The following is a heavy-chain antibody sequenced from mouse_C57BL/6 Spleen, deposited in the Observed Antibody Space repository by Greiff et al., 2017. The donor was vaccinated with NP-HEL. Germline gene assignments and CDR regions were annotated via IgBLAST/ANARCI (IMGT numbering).Heavy chain of an antibody. CDR1: GYSFTGYY. D-gene: IGHD2-2*01. CDR3: ARRGTMVTSWYFDV. J-gene: IGHJ1*03. Sequence: VQLKQSGPELVKPGASVKISCKASGYSFTGYYMNWVKQSPEKSLEWIGEINPSTGGTTYNQKFKAKATLTVDKSSSTAYMQLKSLTSEDSAVYYCARRGTMVTSWYFDVWGTGTTVTVSS. CDR2: INPSTGGT. V-gene: IGHV1-42*01.